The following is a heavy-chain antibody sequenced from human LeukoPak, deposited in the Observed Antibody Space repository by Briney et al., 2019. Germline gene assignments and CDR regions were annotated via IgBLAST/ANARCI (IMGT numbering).Heavy chain of an antibody. Sequence: SETLSLTCAVSGGSISSGGYSWSWIRQPPGKGLEWIGYIYHSGSTYYNPSLKSRVTISVDRSKNQFSLKLSSVTAADTAVYYCARSYYYDSSGYSNWGQGTLVTVSS. J-gene: IGHJ4*02. CDR1: GGSISSGGYS. CDR2: IYHSGST. D-gene: IGHD3-22*01. V-gene: IGHV4-30-2*01. CDR3: ARSYYYDSSGYSN.